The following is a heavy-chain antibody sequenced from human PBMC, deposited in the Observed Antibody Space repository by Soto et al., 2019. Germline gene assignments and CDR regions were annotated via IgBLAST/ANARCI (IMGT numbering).Heavy chain of an antibody. CDR2: IKQDGSHK. CDR3: ATSTGAPGNY. D-gene: IGHD1-26*01. J-gene: IGHJ4*02. Sequence: GGSLRLSCVASGFTFISFWMSLARQAPGKGLEWVANIKQDGSHKYYVPSVKGRFTISRDNAKNSLYLQMNSLRAEDAAVHYCATSTGAPGNYWGQGTLVTVSS. V-gene: IGHV3-7*01. CDR1: GFTFISFW.